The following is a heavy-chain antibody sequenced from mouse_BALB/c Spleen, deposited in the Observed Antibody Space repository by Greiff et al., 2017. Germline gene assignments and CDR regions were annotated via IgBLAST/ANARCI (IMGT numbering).Heavy chain of an antibody. CDR3: AKGSDGYSYAMDY. CDR2: INPSNGRT. D-gene: IGHD2-3*01. Sequence: QVQLQQPGAELVKPGASVKLSCKASGYTFTSYWMHWVKQRPGQGLEWIGEINPSNGRTNYNEKFKSKATLTVDKSSSTAYMQLSSLTSEDSAVYYCAKGSDGYSYAMDYWGQGTSVTVSS. V-gene: IGHV1S81*02. J-gene: IGHJ4*01. CDR1: GYTFTSYW.